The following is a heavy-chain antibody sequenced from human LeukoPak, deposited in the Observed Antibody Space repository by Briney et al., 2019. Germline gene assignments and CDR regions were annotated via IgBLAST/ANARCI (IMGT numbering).Heavy chain of an antibody. CDR1: GFTFRTYW. CDR2: IKQDGNEK. V-gene: IGHV3-7*01. Sequence: GGSLRLSCAASGFTFRTYWMSWVRQAPGKGLEWVANIKQDGNEKYYVDSVKGRFTISRDNAKNSLYLQMNSLRAEDTAVYYCATYYYDSSGYQPLDYWGQGTLVTVSS. J-gene: IGHJ4*02. CDR3: ATYYYDSSGYQPLDY. D-gene: IGHD3-22*01.